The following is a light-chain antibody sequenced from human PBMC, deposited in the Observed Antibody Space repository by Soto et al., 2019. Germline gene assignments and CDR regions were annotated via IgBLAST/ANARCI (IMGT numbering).Light chain of an antibody. CDR2: GTS. CDR1: QSVSSSY. V-gene: IGKV3-20*01. CDR3: QQYGSAPRT. Sequence: EIVVTQSPGTLSLSPGERATLSCRASQSVSSSYLAWYQQKPGQAPRLLIYGTSSRATGIPDRFSGSGSGTDFTLTISRLEPEDFAVYYGQQYGSAPRTFGQGTKVEIK. J-gene: IGKJ1*01.